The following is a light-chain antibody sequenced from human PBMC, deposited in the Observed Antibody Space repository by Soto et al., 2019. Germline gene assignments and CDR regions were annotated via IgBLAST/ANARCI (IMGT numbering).Light chain of an antibody. CDR1: PGVKKY. V-gene: IGKV1-33*01. Sequence: DIQMTQSPSSLSASVGDRVTITCQASPGVKKYLRWYQQKPGKAPKLLVYDASTLEAGVPSRFSGSGSGTHFTFTISSLQPEDFATYFCHQYDNLPLTFGGGTKV. CDR3: HQYDNLPLT. CDR2: DAS. J-gene: IGKJ4*01.